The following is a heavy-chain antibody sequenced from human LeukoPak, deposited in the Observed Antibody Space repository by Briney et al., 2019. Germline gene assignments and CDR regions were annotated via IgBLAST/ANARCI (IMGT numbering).Heavy chain of an antibody. J-gene: IGHJ6*02. V-gene: IGHV3-66*01. CDR3: VRMGYSSSWSFYYGMDV. D-gene: IGHD6-13*01. Sequence: GGSLRLSCAASGFTVSSNYMSWVRQAPGKGLEWVSVIYSGCSTYYADSVKGRFTISRDNSKNTLYLQMNSLRDEDTAVYYCVRMGYSSSWSFYYGMDVWGQGTTVTVPS. CDR1: GFTVSSNY. CDR2: IYSGCST.